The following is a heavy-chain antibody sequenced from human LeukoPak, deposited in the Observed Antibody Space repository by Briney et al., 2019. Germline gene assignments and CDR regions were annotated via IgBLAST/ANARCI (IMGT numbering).Heavy chain of an antibody. J-gene: IGHJ6*02. D-gene: IGHD2-21*02. CDR3: GSPGAAYCGGDCLYYYGMDV. CDR2: IIPIFGIA. CDR1: GGTFSSYA. V-gene: IGHV1-69*04. Sequence: SVKVSCKASGGTFSSYAISWVRQAPGQGLEWMGRIIPIFGIANYAQKFQGKVTITADKSTSTAYMELSSLRSEDTAVYYCGSPGAAYCGGDCLYYYGMDVWGQGTTVTVSS.